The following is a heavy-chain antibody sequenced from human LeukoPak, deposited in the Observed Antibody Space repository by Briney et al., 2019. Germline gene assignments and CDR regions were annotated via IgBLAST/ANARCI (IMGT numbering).Heavy chain of an antibody. Sequence: SETLSLTCTASGGSISSSSYYWGWIRQPPGKGLEWIGSIYYSGSTYYNPSLKSRVTISVDTSKNQFSLRLSSVTAADTAVYYCARHVDTAIETRIDYWGQGALVTVSS. J-gene: IGHJ4*02. CDR1: GGSISSSSYY. CDR2: IYYSGST. V-gene: IGHV4-39*01. D-gene: IGHD5-18*01. CDR3: ARHVDTAIETRIDY.